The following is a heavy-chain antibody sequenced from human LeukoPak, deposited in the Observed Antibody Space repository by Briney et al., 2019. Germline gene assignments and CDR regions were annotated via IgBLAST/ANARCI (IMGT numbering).Heavy chain of an antibody. J-gene: IGHJ3*02. D-gene: IGHD6-13*01. Sequence: RGSLRLSCAASGLTFRNYTVYWVRQAPGKGLESVSGIGASGESTYYADSVKGRFTISSDDSKNTLYLQMNSLRAEDTAMYYCAKTVGYSNIWGQGTMVTVSS. CDR3: AKTVGYSNI. CDR2: IGASGEST. CDR1: GLTFRNYT. V-gene: IGHV3-23*01.